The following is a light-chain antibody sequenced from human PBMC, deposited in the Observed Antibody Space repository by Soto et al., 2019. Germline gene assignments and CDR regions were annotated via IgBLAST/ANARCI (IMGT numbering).Light chain of an antibody. CDR1: QGVSSY. CDR2: DAS. V-gene: IGKV3-11*01. Sequence: TELPHSPPTLGLPRGEKPTLXXRASQGVSSYLAWYQQKPGQAPRXLIYDASNRATGIPARFSGSGSGTDFTITISSLEPVDFAVYYCQQRSNGPITFGQGTRLDI. J-gene: IGKJ5*01. CDR3: QQRSNGPIT.